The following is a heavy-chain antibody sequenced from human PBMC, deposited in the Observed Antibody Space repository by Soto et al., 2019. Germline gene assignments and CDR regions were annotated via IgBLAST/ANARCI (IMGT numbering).Heavy chain of an antibody. J-gene: IGHJ6*02. V-gene: IGHV1-69*01. CDR2: IIPIFGTA. CDR1: GGTFSSYA. D-gene: IGHD6-13*01. CDR3: ARDQAAAGARSYYYYGMDV. Sequence: QVQLVQSGAEVKKPGSSVKVSCKASGGTFSSYAISWVRQAPGQGLEWMGGIIPIFGTANYAQKFQGRVTITADESTSTAYMELSSLRSEDKAVDYCARDQAAAGARSYYYYGMDVWGQGTTVTVSS.